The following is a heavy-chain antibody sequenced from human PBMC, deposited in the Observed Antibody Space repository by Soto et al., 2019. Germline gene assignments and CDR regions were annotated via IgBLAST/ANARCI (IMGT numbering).Heavy chain of an antibody. V-gene: IGHV3-23*01. D-gene: IGHD6-13*01. CDR2: ISGSGGTT. CDR1: GFNFDDYA. Sequence: GGSLRLSCAASGFNFDDYAMHWVRQIPGKGLEWVSGISGSGGTTYYADSVKGRFTFSRDNSKNTLYLQMNSLRAEDTAVYYCAKDWSIAAAGTGYYFDYWGQGTLVTVSS. J-gene: IGHJ4*02. CDR3: AKDWSIAAAGTGYYFDY.